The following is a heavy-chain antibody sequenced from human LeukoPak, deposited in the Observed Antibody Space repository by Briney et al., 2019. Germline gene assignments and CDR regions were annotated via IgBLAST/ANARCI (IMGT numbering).Heavy chain of an antibody. CDR1: GGSISSYY. CDR2: IYYSGST. J-gene: IGHJ4*02. V-gene: IGHV4-59*01. Sequence: PSETLSLTCTVSGGSISSYYWSWIRQPPGKGLEWIGYIYYSGSTNYNPSLKCRVTISVDTSKNQFSLKLSSVTAADTAVYYCARDPSSTGPFDYWGQGTLVTVSS. D-gene: IGHD1-14*01. CDR3: ARDPSSTGPFDY.